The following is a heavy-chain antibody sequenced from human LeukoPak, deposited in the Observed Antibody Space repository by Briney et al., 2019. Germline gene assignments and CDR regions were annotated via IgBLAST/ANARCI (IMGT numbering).Heavy chain of an antibody. Sequence: GESLKISCRDSGNTFTTSLIVWVRQMPGKGLEWMGIIYPGDSDTKYSPSFQGQATISADKSISTAYLHWNSLKASDTATYYCARPKYSSSLAFDSWGQGTPVTVSS. CDR1: GNTFTTSL. CDR2: IYPGDSDT. D-gene: IGHD6-6*01. J-gene: IGHJ4*02. V-gene: IGHV5-51*01. CDR3: ARPKYSSSLAFDS.